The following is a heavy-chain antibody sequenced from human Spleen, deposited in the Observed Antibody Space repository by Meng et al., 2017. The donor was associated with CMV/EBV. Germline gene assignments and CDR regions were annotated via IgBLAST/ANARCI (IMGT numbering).Heavy chain of an antibody. V-gene: IGHV4-30-4*08. CDR1: SGDYS. J-gene: IGHJ6*02. CDR3: AREGLGYCGSITCGYGMDV. CDR2: IYYSGST. Sequence: SGDYSWTWIRQPPGKGLEWIGNIYYSGSTHYNPSLKSRIIISIDTSKNQFSLKLSSVTAADTAVYYCAREGLGYCGSITCGYGMDVWGQGTTVTVSS. D-gene: IGHD2-2*01.